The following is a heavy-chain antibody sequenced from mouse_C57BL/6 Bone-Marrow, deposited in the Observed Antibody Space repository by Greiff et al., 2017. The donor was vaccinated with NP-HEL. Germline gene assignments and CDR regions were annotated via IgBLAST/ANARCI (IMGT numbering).Heavy chain of an antibody. CDR3: ARPHYYYGSSYWYFDV. Sequence: VKLQESGPELVRPGVSVKISCKGSGYTFTDYAMHWVKQSHAKSLEWIGVISTYYGDASYNQKFKDKATMTVDKSSSTAYMELARLTSEDSAVYYCARPHYYYGSSYWYFDVWGTGTTVTVSS. CDR1: GYTFTDYA. V-gene: IGHV1-67*01. D-gene: IGHD1-1*01. J-gene: IGHJ1*03. CDR2: ISTYYGDA.